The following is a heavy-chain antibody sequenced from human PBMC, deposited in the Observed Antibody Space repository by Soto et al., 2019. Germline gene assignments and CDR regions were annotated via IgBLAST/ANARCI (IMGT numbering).Heavy chain of an antibody. D-gene: IGHD3-3*01. V-gene: IGHV1-18*04. CDR3: ARVIITIFGVVIPPDF. J-gene: IGHJ4*02. CDR2: ISAYNGNT. CDR1: GYTFTSYG. Sequence: ASVKVSCKASGYTFTSYGISWVRQAPGQGLEWMGWISAYNGNTNYAQKLQGRVTMTTDTSTSTAYMELRSLRSDDTAVYYCARVIITIFGVVIPPDFSGQGTLVTVSS.